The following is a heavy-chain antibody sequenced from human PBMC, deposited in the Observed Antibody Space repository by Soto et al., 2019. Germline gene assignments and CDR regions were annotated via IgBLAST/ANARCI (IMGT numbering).Heavy chain of an antibody. D-gene: IGHD3-10*01. CDR3: VRSHGSGSYYKTYYYYGMDV. CDR2: IYHSGST. J-gene: IGHJ6*02. V-gene: IGHV4-4*02. Sequence: VQLQESGPGLVKPSGTLSLTCAVSGGSIRSSNWWSWVRQPPGKGLEWIGEIYHSGSTNYNQSLKSRVTISVDKSKNQFSLKLSSVTAADTAVYYCVRSHGSGSYYKTYYYYGMDVCGQGTTVTVSS. CDR1: GGSIRSSNW.